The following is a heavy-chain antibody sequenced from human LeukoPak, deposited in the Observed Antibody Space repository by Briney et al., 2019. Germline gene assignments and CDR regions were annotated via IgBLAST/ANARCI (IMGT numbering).Heavy chain of an antibody. Sequence: PSETLSLTCAVYGGSFSGYYWSWIRQPPGKGLEWIGEINHSGSTNYNPSLKSRVTISVDTSKNQFSLKLSSVTAADTAVYYCARHYRWLLNANWFDPWGQGTLVTVSS. CDR1: GGSFSGYY. D-gene: IGHD3-22*01. CDR3: ARHYRWLLNANWFDP. CDR2: INHSGST. V-gene: IGHV4-34*01. J-gene: IGHJ5*02.